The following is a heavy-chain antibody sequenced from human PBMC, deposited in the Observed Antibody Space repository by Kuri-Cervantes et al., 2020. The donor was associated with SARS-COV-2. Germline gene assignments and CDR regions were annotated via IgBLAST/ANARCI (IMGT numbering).Heavy chain of an antibody. D-gene: IGHD3-10*01. CDR1: GFTLSSYS. V-gene: IGHV3-21*01. CDR2: ISSSSSYI. J-gene: IGHJ4*02. Sequence: GESLKISCAASGFTLSSYSMNWVRQAPGKGLEWVSSISSSSSYIYYADSVKGRFTISRDNAKNSLYLQMNSLRAEDTAVYYCAKGGSGAHYFDYWGQGTLVTVSS. CDR3: AKGGSGAHYFDY.